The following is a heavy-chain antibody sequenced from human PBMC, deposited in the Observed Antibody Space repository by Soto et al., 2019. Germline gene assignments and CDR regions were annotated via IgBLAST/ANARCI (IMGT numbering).Heavy chain of an antibody. CDR3: VRYCSTTLCNGVATRTFDS. V-gene: IGHV3-48*03. D-gene: IGHD2-2*01. CDR1: RFTLSTYE. CDR2: ISTSGSTV. Sequence: PGGSLRLSCAASRFTLSTYEMNWVSQARGKGLEWVSYISTSGSTVYYADSVKGRFTISRDNTRNSLYLQMNSLRDEDTALYYCVRYCSTTLCNGVATRTFDSWGQGTLVTVSS. J-gene: IGHJ4*02.